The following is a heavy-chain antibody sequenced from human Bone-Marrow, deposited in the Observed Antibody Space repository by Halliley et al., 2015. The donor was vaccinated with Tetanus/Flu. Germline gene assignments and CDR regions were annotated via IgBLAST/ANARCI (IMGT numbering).Heavy chain of an antibody. Sequence: SLRLSCAASGFTFSRSAMHWVRQPSGKGLEWVGRIRSNTNSYATEYAASVKGRFTISRDDSKNTAYLQMHSLKTEDTAVYYCARLTIGLPSAKGDGMDVWGRGTTVTVSS. CDR1: GFTFSRSA. D-gene: IGHD2-2*01. CDR3: ARLTIGLPSAKGDGMDV. CDR2: IRSNTNSYAT. V-gene: IGHV3-73*01. J-gene: IGHJ6*02.